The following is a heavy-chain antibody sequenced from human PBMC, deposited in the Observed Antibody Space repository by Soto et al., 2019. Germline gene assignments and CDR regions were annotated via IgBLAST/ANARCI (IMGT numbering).Heavy chain of an antibody. CDR1: EFTFSSYS. D-gene: IGHD6-13*01. CDR3: AKDHKRIAIYDY. CDR2: ITGSGGTT. Sequence: GGSLKLSCATSEFTFSSYSMSWVRPAPGKGLEWVSGITGSGGTTYYADSVKGRFTISRDNSKNTLYLQMNSLRAEDTAVYYCAKDHKRIAIYDYWGQGTLVTVSS. J-gene: IGHJ4*02. V-gene: IGHV3-23*01.